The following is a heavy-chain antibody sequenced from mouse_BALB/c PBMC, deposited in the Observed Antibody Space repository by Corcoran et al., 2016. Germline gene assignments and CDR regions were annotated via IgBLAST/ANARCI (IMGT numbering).Heavy chain of an antibody. CDR1: GFNIRDTY. Sequence: EVQLQQSGAELVKPGASVKLSCTAAGFNIRDTYMHWVKQRPEQGLEWIGRIDPANGNTKYDPKFQGKATITGDTTSNTAYMQLSSLTSEDTAVYYCARWDWYFDVWGAGTTVTVSS. V-gene: IGHV14-3*02. CDR3: ARWDWYFDV. CDR2: IDPANGNT. J-gene: IGHJ1*01.